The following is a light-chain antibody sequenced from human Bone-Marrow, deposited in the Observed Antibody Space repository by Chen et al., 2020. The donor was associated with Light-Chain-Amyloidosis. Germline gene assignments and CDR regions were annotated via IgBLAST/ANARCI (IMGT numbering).Light chain of an antibody. J-gene: IGLJ1*01. Sequence: QSALTQPASVSGSPGQSITISCTGTSSDVGGDNHVSWYQQHPDKAPKLMIYEVTNRPSWVPDRFSGSKSHNTASLTISGLQTEDEADYFCSSYTITNPLVFGSGTRVTVL. CDR3: SSYTITNPLV. V-gene: IGLV2-14*01. CDR1: SSDVGGDNH. CDR2: EVT.